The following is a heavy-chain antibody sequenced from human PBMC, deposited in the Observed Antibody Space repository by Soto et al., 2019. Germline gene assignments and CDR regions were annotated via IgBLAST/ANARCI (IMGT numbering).Heavy chain of an antibody. CDR1: GGSISSYY. D-gene: IGHD5-12*01. V-gene: IGHV4-59*01. CDR2: IYYSGST. Sequence: QVQLQESGPGLVKPSETLSLTCTVSGGSISSYYWSWIRQPPGKGLEWIGYIYYSGSTNYNPSLKSRVTISVDTSKNQFSLKLSSVTAADTAVYYCARGYRGYAITSYYMDVWGKGTTVTVSS. CDR3: ARGYRGYAITSYYMDV. J-gene: IGHJ6*03.